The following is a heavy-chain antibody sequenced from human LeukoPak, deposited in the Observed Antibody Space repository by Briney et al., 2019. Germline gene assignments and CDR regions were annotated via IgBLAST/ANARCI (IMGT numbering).Heavy chain of an antibody. CDR1: GFTVSSNY. D-gene: IGHD2-2*01. CDR3: ARDICSSTSCYSNWFDP. V-gene: IGHV3-7*01. CDR2: INQDGTEK. Sequence: PGGSLRLACAASGFTVSSNYMSWVRQAPGKGLEWVANINQDGTEKHYVDSVKGRFTISRDNAKKSLYLQMNSLRAEDTAVYYCARDICSSTSCYSNWFDPWGQGTPVTVSS. J-gene: IGHJ5*02.